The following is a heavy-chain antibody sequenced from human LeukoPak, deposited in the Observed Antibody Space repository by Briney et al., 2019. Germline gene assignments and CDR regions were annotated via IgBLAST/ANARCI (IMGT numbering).Heavy chain of an antibody. V-gene: IGHV3-7*01. D-gene: IGHD2-2*01. J-gene: IGHJ4*02. CDR2: LNEDGSVK. CDR1: EFSFSTNW. Sequence: GGSLRLSCAASEFSFSTNWMHWVRQTPGKGLEWVAELNEDGSVKYYVDSVKGRFTISRDNAKRLLFLQMYNLRTEDTGVYFCANVPRSTVSYWGRGTLVTVSS. CDR3: ANVPRSTVSY.